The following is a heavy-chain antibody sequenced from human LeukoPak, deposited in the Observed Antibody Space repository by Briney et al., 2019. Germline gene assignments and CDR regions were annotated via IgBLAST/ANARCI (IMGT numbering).Heavy chain of an antibody. Sequence: ASVKVSCKASGYTFTSYDINWVRQATGQGLEWMGWMNPNSGNTGYAQKFQGRVTVTRNTSISTAYMELSSLRSEDTAVYYCARGGSVVPAAIRNWFDPWGQGTLVTVSS. D-gene: IGHD2-2*02. V-gene: IGHV1-8*01. CDR1: GYTFTSYD. J-gene: IGHJ5*02. CDR2: MNPNSGNT. CDR3: ARGGSVVPAAIRNWFDP.